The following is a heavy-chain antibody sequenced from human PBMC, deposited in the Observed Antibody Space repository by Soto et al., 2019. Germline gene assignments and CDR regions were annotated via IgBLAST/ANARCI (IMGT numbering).Heavy chain of an antibody. CDR1: GGSISSGGYS. V-gene: IGHV4-30-2*01. Sequence: SETLSLTCAVSGGSISSGGYSWSWIRQPPGKGLEWIGYIYHSGSTYYNPSLKSRVTISVDRSKNQFSLKLSSVTAADTAVYYCARAYDSSIPFDQWGQGILVTVS. CDR2: IYHSGST. D-gene: IGHD3-22*01. J-gene: IGHJ4*02. CDR3: ARAYDSSIPFDQ.